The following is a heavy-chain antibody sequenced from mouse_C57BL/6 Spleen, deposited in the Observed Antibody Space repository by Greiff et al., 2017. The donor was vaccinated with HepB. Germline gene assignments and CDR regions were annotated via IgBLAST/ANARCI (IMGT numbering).Heavy chain of an antibody. CDR2: INPSTGGT. CDR1: GYSFTGYY. V-gene: IGHV1-42*01. J-gene: IGHJ2*01. CDR3: ARRPDGYYDY. D-gene: IGHD2-3*01. Sequence: EVQLQQSGPELVKPGASVKISCKASGYSFTGYYMNWVKQSPEKSLVWIGEINPSTGGTTYNQKFKAKATLTVDKSSSTAYMQLKSLTSEDSAVYYCARRPDGYYDYWGQGTTLTVAS.